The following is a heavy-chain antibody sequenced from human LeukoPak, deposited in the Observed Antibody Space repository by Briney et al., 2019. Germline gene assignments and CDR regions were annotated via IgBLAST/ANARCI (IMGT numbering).Heavy chain of an antibody. D-gene: IGHD6-13*01. Sequence: PGGSLRLSCAASGFTFSSYGMHWVRQAPGKGLEWVAVISYDGSNKYYADSVKGRFTISRDNSKNTLYLQMNSLRAEDTAVYYCARVRQQLVLWYYGMDVWGQGTTVTVSS. V-gene: IGHV3-30*03. CDR3: ARVRQQLVLWYYGMDV. J-gene: IGHJ6*02. CDR1: GFTFSSYG. CDR2: ISYDGSNK.